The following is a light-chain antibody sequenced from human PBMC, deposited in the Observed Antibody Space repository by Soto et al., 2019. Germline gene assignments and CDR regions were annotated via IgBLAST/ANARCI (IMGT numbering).Light chain of an antibody. CDR2: GAS. CDR3: QHYDNLSLFT. Sequence: ESVLTQSPGTLSLSPGERATLSCRASQSVSSNYLAWYKKMPGQAPRLLIYGASNRPTGVPDRFSGSGSGTEFTLTISGLEPEYFAVYYCQHYDNLSLFTFGQWTRLEI. CDR1: QSVSSNY. J-gene: IGKJ2*01. V-gene: IGKV3-20*01.